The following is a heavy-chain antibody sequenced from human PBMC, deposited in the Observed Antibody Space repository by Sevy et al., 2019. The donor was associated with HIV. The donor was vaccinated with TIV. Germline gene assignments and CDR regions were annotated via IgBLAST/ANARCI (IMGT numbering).Heavy chain of an antibody. CDR1: GFSFSDYY. J-gene: IGHJ6*04. Sequence: GGSLRLSCAASGFSFSDYYMSWVRLSPGKGLEWVSYISFNGSHVYYIEAVKGLFTISRDNGRNSLYLQMNNLRVDDRSVYFCAGEGPVGGMDVWGKGTTVTVSS. V-gene: IGHV3-11*04. CDR2: ISFNGSHV. D-gene: IGHD2-2*01. CDR3: AGEGPVGGMDV.